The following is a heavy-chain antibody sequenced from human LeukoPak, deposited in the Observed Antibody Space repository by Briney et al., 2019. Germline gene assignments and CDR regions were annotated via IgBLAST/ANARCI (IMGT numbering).Heavy chain of an antibody. J-gene: IGHJ4*02. CDR2: IIPILGIA. D-gene: IGHD3-3*01. CDR1: GGTFSSYT. V-gene: IGHV1-69*02. CDR3: ARARGITIFGVVTPPAFDY. Sequence: ASVKVSCKACGGTFSSYTISWVRQAPGQGLESMGRIIPILGIANYAQKFQGRVTITADKSTSTAYMELSSLRSEDTAVYYCARARGITIFGVVTPPAFDYWGQGTLVTVSS.